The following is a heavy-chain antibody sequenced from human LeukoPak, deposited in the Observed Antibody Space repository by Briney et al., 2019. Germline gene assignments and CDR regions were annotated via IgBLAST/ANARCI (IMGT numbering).Heavy chain of an antibody. CDR3: ARDDGPFDY. CDR2: IKQDGSEK. V-gene: IGHV3-7*01. Sequence: PSETLSLTCTVSGGSISSSSYYWGWVRQAPGKGLEWVANIKQDGSEKYYVDSVKGRFTISRDNAKNSLYLQMNSLRAEDTAVYYCARDDGPFDYWGQGTLVTVSS. CDR1: GGSISSSSYY. J-gene: IGHJ4*02.